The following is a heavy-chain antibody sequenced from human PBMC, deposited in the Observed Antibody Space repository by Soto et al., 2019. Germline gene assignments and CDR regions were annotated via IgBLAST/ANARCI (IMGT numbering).Heavy chain of an antibody. CDR2: IYYDGSNK. V-gene: IGHV3-30*18. Sequence: QVQLLESGGGVVQPGRSLRLSCAASGFTFSSYGMHWVRQAPGKGLEWVAVIYYDGSNKYYADSVKGRFTISRDNSKNTVYLQMNSLRDEDTAVYYCAEEGNRPRISTSRSYYFDYWGQGTLVTVSS. J-gene: IGHJ4*02. CDR3: AEEGNRPRISTSRSYYFDY. CDR1: GFTFSSYG. D-gene: IGHD1-20*01.